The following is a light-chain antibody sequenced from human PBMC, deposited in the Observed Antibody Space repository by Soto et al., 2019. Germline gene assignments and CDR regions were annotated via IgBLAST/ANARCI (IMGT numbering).Light chain of an antibody. CDR1: ESVYSN. V-gene: IGKV3-15*01. Sequence: EIVMTQSPATLSVSQGERATLSCRASESVYSNLAWYQQKPGQAPTLLIFAASTRATGIPARFSGSGSGTEFTLTISSLQSEDFAVYYCQQCTKWPLTFGGGTKVEIK. CDR3: QQCTKWPLT. CDR2: AAS. J-gene: IGKJ4*01.